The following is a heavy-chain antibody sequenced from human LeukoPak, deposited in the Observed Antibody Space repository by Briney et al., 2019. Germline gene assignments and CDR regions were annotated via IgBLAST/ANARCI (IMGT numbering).Heavy chain of an antibody. V-gene: IGHV3-20*04. D-gene: IGHD2-21*02. J-gene: IGHJ6*03. Sequence: PGGSLRLSCAASGFTFDDYGMSWVRQAPGKGLEWVSGINWNGGSTGYADSVKGRFTISRDNAKNSLYLQMNSLRAEDTALYYCARGAPDIGYCGGDCHDYYYYYMDVWGKGTTVTVSS. CDR1: GFTFDDYG. CDR2: INWNGGST. CDR3: ARGAPDIGYCGGDCHDYYYYYMDV.